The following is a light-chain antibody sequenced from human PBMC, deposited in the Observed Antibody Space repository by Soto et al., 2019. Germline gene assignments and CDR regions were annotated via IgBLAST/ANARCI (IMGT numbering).Light chain of an antibody. J-gene: IGLJ1*01. CDR3: TSYTDRNTEI. CDR1: RSDVGRYNF. Sequence: QSVLTQPASVSGSPGQSITISCTGTRSDVGRYNFVSWYQHHPGKAPQLLIYEVSNRFSGISNRFSGSKSGNTASLTISGLQVEDEADYYCTSYTDRNTEIFGAGTKLTVL. CDR2: EVS. V-gene: IGLV2-14*01.